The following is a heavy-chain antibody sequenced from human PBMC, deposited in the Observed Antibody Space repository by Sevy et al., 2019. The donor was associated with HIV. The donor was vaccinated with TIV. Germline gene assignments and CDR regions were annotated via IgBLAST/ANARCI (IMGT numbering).Heavy chain of an antibody. CDR1: GFTFSSYE. V-gene: IGHV3-48*03. CDR2: ISSSGTTI. Sequence: GGSLRLSCEASGFTFSSYEMNWVRQAPGKGLEWLSYISSSGTTIYYTDSVKGRFTISRDNAKNSLYLQMNSLRAEDTAVYYCASEVVVAATYYYYGMDVWGQGTTVTVSS. J-gene: IGHJ6*02. D-gene: IGHD2-15*01. CDR3: ASEVVVAATYYYYGMDV.